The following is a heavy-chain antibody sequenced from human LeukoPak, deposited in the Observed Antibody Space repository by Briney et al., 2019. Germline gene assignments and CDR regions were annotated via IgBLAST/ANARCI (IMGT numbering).Heavy chain of an antibody. Sequence: GASVTVSCKASAYTFNNYDVYWVRQAPGQGLEWLGWMNPNSGNTGYAEKFQGRLTMTMNTSITTAYMDLSSLRSEDTALYYCARCSVGVRKRIDVWGQGTLVTASS. CDR1: AYTFNNYD. CDR2: MNPNSGNT. V-gene: IGHV1-8*01. CDR3: ARCSVGVRKRIDV. J-gene: IGHJ4*02. D-gene: IGHD2-15*01.